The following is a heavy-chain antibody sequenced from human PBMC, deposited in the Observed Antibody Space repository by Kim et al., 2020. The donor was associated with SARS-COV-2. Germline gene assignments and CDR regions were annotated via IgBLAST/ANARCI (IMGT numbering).Heavy chain of an antibody. D-gene: IGHD3-16*01. Sequence: ASVKVSCKASGYTFTSYGISWVRQAPGQGLEWMGWISAYNGNTNYAQKLLGRVTMTTDTSTSTAYMELRSLRSDDTAVYYCASGFGAASRHYMDVWGKGTTVTVSS. CDR2: ISAYNGNT. J-gene: IGHJ6*03. V-gene: IGHV1-18*01. CDR1: GYTFTSYG. CDR3: ASGFGAASRHYMDV.